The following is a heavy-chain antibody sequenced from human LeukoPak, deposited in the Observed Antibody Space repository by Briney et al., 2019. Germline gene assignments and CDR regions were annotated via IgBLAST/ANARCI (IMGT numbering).Heavy chain of an antibody. CDR1: GGSFSGYY. V-gene: IGHV4-34*01. J-gene: IGHJ4*02. Sequence: SETRSLTSAVYGGSFSGYYWTWIRQPTGKGLEWIGEVTPSGVAHYNPSLKSPVTISVDTSKNQFSLMVTSVTAADTALYFCARALYYEPSYLDSWGRGTLVTVSS. D-gene: IGHD3-22*01. CDR2: VTPSGVA. CDR3: ARALYYEPSYLDS.